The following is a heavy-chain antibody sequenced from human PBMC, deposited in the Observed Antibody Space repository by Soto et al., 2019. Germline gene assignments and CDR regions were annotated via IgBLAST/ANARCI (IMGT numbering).Heavy chain of an antibody. CDR3: ARDVFGELFPSGYYYYYGMDV. CDR1: GYTFTSYY. D-gene: IGHD3-10*01. V-gene: IGHV1-46*01. Sequence: GASVKVSCKASGYTFTSYYMHWVRQAPGQGLEWMGIINPSGGSTSYAQKFQGRVTMTRDTSTSTVYMELSSLRSEDTAVYYCARDVFGELFPSGYYYYYGMDVWGQGTTVTVSS. CDR2: INPSGGST. J-gene: IGHJ6*02.